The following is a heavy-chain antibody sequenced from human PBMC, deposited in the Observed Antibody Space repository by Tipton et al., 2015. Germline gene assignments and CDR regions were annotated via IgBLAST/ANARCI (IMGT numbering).Heavy chain of an antibody. D-gene: IGHD1-1*01. V-gene: IGHV3-23*01. CDR3: AKDAGPSNEYYFDY. Sequence: GSLRLSCAGSGIKFSRYAMSWVRQAPGKGLEWLSGISGSGGTTHYADSVKGRFTISRDNSKNTLSLQMNSLRVEDTAVYYCAKDAGPSNEYYFDYWGQGTLVTVSS. CDR1: GIKFSRYA. CDR2: ISGSGGTT. J-gene: IGHJ4*02.